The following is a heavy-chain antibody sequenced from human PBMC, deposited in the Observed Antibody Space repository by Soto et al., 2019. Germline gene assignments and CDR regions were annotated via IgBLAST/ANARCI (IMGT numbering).Heavy chain of an antibody. Sequence: SETLSLTCTVSGGSITGYYWSWIQQPPGKGPEWIGNIHYSGSTNYNPSLKSRVTISVDTSKNQFSLRLSSVTAAETAVYYCARHSYYSNPLRFDPWGQGTLVTVSS. CDR1: GGSITGYY. V-gene: IGHV4-59*08. CDR2: IHYSGST. CDR3: ARHSYYSNPLRFDP. J-gene: IGHJ5*02. D-gene: IGHD4-4*01.